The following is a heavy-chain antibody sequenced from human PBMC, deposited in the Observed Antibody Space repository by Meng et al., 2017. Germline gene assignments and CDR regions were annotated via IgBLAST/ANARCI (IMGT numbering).Heavy chain of an antibody. Sequence: GESGGGLVQARGSLRLSCTASGFTFRNYCMHWVRQAPGKGLVWVSRIKPDGTMTVYADSVKGRFTISRDNAKNTLYLQMNSLRSDDTAVYYCARSDWFDPWGQGTLVTVSS. CDR1: GFTFRNYC. V-gene: IGHV3-74*01. J-gene: IGHJ5*02. CDR3: ARSDWFDP. CDR2: IKPDGTMT.